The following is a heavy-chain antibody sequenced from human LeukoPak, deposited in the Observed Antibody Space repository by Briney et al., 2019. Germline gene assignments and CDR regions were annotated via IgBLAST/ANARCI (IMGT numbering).Heavy chain of an antibody. CDR1: GYTFTGYY. CDR2: INPNSGGT. V-gene: IGHV1-2*02. Sequence: HGASVTVSCKASGYTFTGYYMHWVRQAPGQGLEWMGWINPNSGGTNYAQKFQGRVTMTRDTSISTAYMELSRLRSDDTAVYYCGRYDLRTYYDSSLDYWGQGTLVTVSS. CDR3: GRYDLRTYYDSSLDY. J-gene: IGHJ4*02. D-gene: IGHD3-22*01.